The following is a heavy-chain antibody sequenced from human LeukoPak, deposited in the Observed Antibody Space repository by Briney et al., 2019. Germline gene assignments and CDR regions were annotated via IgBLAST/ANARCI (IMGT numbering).Heavy chain of an antibody. CDR1: GDSISNYY. CDR3: ARHVGNSWYVAFDI. D-gene: IGHD6-13*01. CDR2: IYYSDNT. Sequence: SETLSLTCAVSGDSISNYYWSWIRQPPGKGLECIGYIYYSDNTDYNPSLKSRVSISVDTSKNQFSLKLSSVTAADTAVYYCARHVGNSWYVAFDIWGQGTLVTVSS. V-gene: IGHV4-59*08. J-gene: IGHJ3*02.